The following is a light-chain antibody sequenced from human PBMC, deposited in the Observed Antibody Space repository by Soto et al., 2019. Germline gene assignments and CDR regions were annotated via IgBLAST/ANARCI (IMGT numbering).Light chain of an antibody. CDR1: QSISSY. CDR2: AAS. Sequence: DIQMTQSPSSLSASVGDRVTITCRASQSISSYLNWYQQKPGKAPKLLIYAASSLQSGVPSRFSGSGSGTEFTLTISGLQPDDFATYYCQQYKSYPLTFGQGTKV. CDR3: QQYKSYPLT. J-gene: IGKJ1*01. V-gene: IGKV1-39*01.